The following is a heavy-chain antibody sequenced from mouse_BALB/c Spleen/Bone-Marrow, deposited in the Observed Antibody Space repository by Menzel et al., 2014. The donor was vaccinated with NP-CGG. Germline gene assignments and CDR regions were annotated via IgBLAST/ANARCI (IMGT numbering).Heavy chain of an antibody. D-gene: IGHD1-1*01. CDR1: GFNIKDTY. J-gene: IGHJ4*01. CDR3: ARSRDYGSSYYAMDY. CDR2: IDPANGNT. V-gene: IGHV14-3*02. Sequence: EVQGVESGAELVKPGASVKLSCTASGFNIKDTYMHWVKQRPEQGLEWIGRIDPANGNTKYDPKFQGKATITADTSSNTAYLQLSSLTSEDTAVYYCARSRDYGSSYYAMDYWGQGTSVTGSS.